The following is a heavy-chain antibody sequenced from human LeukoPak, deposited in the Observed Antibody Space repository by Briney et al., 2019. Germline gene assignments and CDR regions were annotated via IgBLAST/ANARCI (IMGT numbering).Heavy chain of an antibody. J-gene: IGHJ6*02. Sequence: PGGSLRLSCAASGFTFSNAWMSWVRQAPGKGLEWVGRIKSKTDGGTTDYAAPVKGRFTISRDGSKNTLYLQMNSLKTEDTAVYYCTTSGAIQHSSSWYMGRSNYGMDVWGQGTTVTVSS. CDR3: TTSGAIQHSSSWYMGRSNYGMDV. D-gene: IGHD6-13*01. CDR1: GFTFSNAW. V-gene: IGHV3-15*01. CDR2: IKSKTDGGTT.